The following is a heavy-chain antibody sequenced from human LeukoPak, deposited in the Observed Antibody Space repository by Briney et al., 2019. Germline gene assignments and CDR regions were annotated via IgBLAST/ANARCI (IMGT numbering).Heavy chain of an antibody. CDR1: GFTFSSYA. J-gene: IGHJ4*02. CDR3: ARDQYCSGGSCYRSFDY. D-gene: IGHD2-15*01. Sequence: GGSLRLSCAASGFTFSSYAVHWVRQAPGKGLEYVSAISSNGGSTYYANSVKGRFTISRDNSKNTLYLQMGSLRAEDMAVYYCARDQYCSGGSCYRSFDYWGQGTLVTVSS. V-gene: IGHV3-64*01. CDR2: ISSNGGST.